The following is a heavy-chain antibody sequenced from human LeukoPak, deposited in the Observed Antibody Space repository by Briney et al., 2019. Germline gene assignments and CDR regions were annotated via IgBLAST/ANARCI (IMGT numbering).Heavy chain of an antibody. J-gene: IGHJ4*02. D-gene: IGHD2-15*01. V-gene: IGHV4-59*01. CDR3: ARDLSGSHFDY. CDR2: IYYSGST. Sequence: PSETLSLTCTVSGGSIRSYYWSWIRQPPGKGLEWIGYIYYSGSTNYNPSLKSRVTISVDMSKNQFSLKLSSVTAADTAVYYCARDLSGSHFDYWGQGTLVTVSS. CDR1: GGSIRSYY.